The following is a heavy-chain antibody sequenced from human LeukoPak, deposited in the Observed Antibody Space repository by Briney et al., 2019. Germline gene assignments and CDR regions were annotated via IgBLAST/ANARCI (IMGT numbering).Heavy chain of an antibody. Sequence: GGSLRLSCAASGFSFSDAWMNWVRQAPGKGLEWVSAISGSGGSTYYADSVKGRFTISRDNSKNTLYLQMNSLRAEDTAVYYCAKLSSSWYPFDYWGQGTLVTVSS. CDR1: GFSFSDAW. CDR3: AKLSSSWYPFDY. D-gene: IGHD6-13*01. V-gene: IGHV3-23*01. CDR2: ISGSGGST. J-gene: IGHJ4*02.